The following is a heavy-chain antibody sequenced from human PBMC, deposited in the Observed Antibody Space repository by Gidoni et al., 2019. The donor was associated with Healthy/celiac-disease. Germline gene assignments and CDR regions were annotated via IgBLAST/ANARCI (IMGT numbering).Heavy chain of an antibody. Sequence: QVQLVQSGAEVKKPGSSVKVSCKASGGTFSSYAISWVRQAPGQGLEWMGGIIPIFGTANYAQKFQGRVTITADESTSTAYMELSSLRSEDTAVYYCARESGGDSNLDDDAFDIWGQGTMVTVSS. CDR1: GGTFSSYA. CDR3: ARESGGDSNLDDDAFDI. V-gene: IGHV1-69*01. J-gene: IGHJ3*02. D-gene: IGHD2-21*02. CDR2: IIPIFGTA.